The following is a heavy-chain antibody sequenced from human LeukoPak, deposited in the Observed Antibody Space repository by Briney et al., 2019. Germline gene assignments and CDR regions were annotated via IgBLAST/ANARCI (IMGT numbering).Heavy chain of an antibody. J-gene: IGHJ4*02. Sequence: ASVKVSCKASGYTFTGYCMHWVRQAPGQGLEWMGWINPNSGGTNYAQKFQGRVTMTRDTSISTAYMELSRLRSDDTAVYYCARPRLRLGDRTFDYWGQGTLVTVSS. CDR2: INPNSGGT. CDR1: GYTFTGYC. V-gene: IGHV1-2*02. D-gene: IGHD3-16*01. CDR3: ARPRLRLGDRTFDY.